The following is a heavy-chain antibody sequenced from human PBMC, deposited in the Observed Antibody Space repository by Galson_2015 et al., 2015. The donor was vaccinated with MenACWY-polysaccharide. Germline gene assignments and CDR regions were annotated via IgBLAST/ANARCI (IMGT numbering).Heavy chain of an antibody. V-gene: IGHV1-8*01. CDR3: ARTFDDFDY. J-gene: IGHJ4*02. CDR1: GYTFTNYD. CDR2: MNPNSGNS. Sequence: SVKVSCKASGYTFTNYDINWVRQAPGQGLEWMAWMNPNSGNSGYAQKFHGRVTLTKDTSINTAYLELSSLRSEDTAMYYCARTFDDFDYWGQGTLVTVSS.